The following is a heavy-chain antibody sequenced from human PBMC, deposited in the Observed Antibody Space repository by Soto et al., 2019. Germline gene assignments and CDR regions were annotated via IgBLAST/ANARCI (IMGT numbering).Heavy chain of an antibody. CDR1: GFTFNSYA. Sequence: EVQLLESGGTLVQPGGSLRLSCAASGFTFNSYAMSWVRQAPGKGLEWVSAISGSGGSTYYADSVKGRFTISRDNSKNTLYLQMNSLRAEDPPVFYCAKTLGPYYYYGVAVWGQGTTVTVSS. CDR2: ISGSGGST. CDR3: AKTLGPYYYYGVAV. V-gene: IGHV3-23*01. J-gene: IGHJ6*02.